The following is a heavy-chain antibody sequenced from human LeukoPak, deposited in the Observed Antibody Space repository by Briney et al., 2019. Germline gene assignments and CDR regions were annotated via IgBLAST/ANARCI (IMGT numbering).Heavy chain of an antibody. J-gene: IGHJ4*02. CDR3: ARHPFDY. CDR2: IYYSGST. CDR1: GGSISSSSYY. V-gene: IGHV4-39*01. Sequence: PSETLSLTCTVSGGSISSSSYYWGWIRQPPGKGLEWIGTIYYSGSTYYIPSLKSRVTISVDTSKNQFSLKLSSVTAAYTDVYYCARHPFDYWGQGTLVTVSS.